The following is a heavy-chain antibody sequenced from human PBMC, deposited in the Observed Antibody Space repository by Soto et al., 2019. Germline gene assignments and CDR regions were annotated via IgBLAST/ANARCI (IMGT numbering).Heavy chain of an antibody. Sequence: GESLKISCKGSGFTFTSYWISWVRQMPGKGLEWMGRIDPSDSYTNYSPSFQGHVTISADKSISTAYLQWSSLKASDTAMYYCARLGSGNYYMFSWGQGTLVTVSS. CDR2: IDPSDSYT. CDR3: ARLGSGNYYMFS. V-gene: IGHV5-10-1*01. CDR1: GFTFTSYW. D-gene: IGHD3-10*01. J-gene: IGHJ5*02.